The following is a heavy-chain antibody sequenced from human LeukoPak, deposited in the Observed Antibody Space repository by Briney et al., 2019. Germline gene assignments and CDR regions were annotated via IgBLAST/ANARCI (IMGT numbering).Heavy chain of an antibody. Sequence: PSETLSLTCTVSGDSISSSSYYWGWIRQPPGKGLEWIGSIYYSGSTYYNPSLKSRVTISVDTSKDQFSLKLTSVTAADTAVYYCARQFSIVGATIDYWGQGTLVTASS. CDR3: ARQFSIVGATIDY. J-gene: IGHJ4*02. V-gene: IGHV4-39*01. CDR2: IYYSGST. D-gene: IGHD1-26*01. CDR1: GDSISSSSYY.